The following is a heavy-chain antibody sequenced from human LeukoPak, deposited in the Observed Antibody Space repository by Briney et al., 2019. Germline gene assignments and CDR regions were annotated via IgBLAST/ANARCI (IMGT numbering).Heavy chain of an antibody. Sequence: LGGSLRLSCVASGFTFSSYEMNWVRQAPGKGLEWLSYISSSGSTIYNADSVKGRFTISRDNAKNSLYLQMNSLRAEDTAVYYCARDHCTSTSCYFAYWGQGTLVTVSS. V-gene: IGHV3-48*03. J-gene: IGHJ4*02. CDR3: ARDHCTSTSCYFAY. D-gene: IGHD2-2*01. CDR1: GFTFSSYE. CDR2: ISSSGSTI.